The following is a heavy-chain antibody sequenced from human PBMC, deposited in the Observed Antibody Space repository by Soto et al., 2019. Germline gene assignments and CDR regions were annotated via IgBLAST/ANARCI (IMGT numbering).Heavy chain of an antibody. Sequence: KASETLSLTCTVSGGSISSGGYYWSWIRQHPGKGLEWIGYIYYSGSTYYNPSLKSRVTISVDTSKNQFSLKLSSVTAADTAVYYCARRRDSYYYYGMDVWGQGTTVTVSS. CDR3: ARRRDSYYYYGMDV. J-gene: IGHJ6*02. V-gene: IGHV4-31*03. CDR2: IYYSGST. CDR1: GGSISSGGYY.